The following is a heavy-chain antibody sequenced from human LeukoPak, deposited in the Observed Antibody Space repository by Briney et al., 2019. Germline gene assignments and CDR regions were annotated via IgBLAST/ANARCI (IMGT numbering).Heavy chain of an antibody. J-gene: IGHJ4*02. Sequence: ASVKVSCKASGYTFTSYGISWVRQAPGQGLEWMGWISAYNSNTNYAQKLQGRVTMTTDTSTSTAYMELSRLRSDDTAVYYCARTRYGDYSLDYWGQGTLVTVSS. D-gene: IGHD4-17*01. CDR2: ISAYNSNT. V-gene: IGHV1-18*01. CDR1: GYTFTSYG. CDR3: ARTRYGDYSLDY.